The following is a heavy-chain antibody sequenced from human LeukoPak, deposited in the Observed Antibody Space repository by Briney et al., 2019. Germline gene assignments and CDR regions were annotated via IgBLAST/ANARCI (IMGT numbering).Heavy chain of an antibody. V-gene: IGHV4-34*01. Sequence: SETLSLTCAVYDGSFSDYNWSWIRQSPGKGLQWIGEIHHSGGTNYSPSLKSRINLSVDTSRNQLFLRLSSVTAADTAVYYCVRNGYETSGYHSYSDSRGRGTLVTVSS. CDR1: DGSFSDYN. J-gene: IGHJ4*02. CDR2: IHHSGGT. D-gene: IGHD3-22*01. CDR3: VRNGYETSGYHSYSDS.